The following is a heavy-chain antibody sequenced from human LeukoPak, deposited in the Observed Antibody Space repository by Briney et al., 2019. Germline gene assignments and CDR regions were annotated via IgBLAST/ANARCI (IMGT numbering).Heavy chain of an antibody. V-gene: IGHV4-59*01. CDR1: GGSISSYY. D-gene: IGHD5-24*01. CDR2: IYYSGST. CDR3: ARAVDGDGYPNWFDP. Sequence: SETLSLTCAVSGGSISSYYWSWIRQPPGKGLEWIGYIYYSGSTNYNPSLKSRVTISVDTSKNQFSLKLSSVTAADTAVYCCARAVDGDGYPNWFDPWGQGTLVTVSS. J-gene: IGHJ5*02.